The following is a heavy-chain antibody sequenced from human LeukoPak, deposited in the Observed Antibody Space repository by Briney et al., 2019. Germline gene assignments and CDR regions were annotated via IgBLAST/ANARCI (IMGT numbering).Heavy chain of an antibody. CDR2: FYPEDGET. CDR1: GYTLTELS. J-gene: IGHJ4*02. D-gene: IGHD5-12*01. Sequence: ASVKVSCKVSGYTLTELSMHRVRQAPGKGLEWMGGFYPEDGETIYAQKFQGRVTMTEDTSTDTAYMELSSLRSEDTAVYYCATGPFIVATIGYWGQGTLVTVSS. CDR3: ATGPFIVATIGY. V-gene: IGHV1-24*01.